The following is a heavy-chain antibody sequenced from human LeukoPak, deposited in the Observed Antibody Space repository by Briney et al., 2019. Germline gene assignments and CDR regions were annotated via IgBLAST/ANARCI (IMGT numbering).Heavy chain of an antibody. Sequence: GGSLRLSCAASGFPFSSYSMNWVRQAPGKGLEWVSYISGSDSSIYYADSVKGRFTISRDNAKNSLYLQMNSLRVEDTAVYYCAREAAMPLDAFDAWGQGTMVTVSS. CDR1: GFPFSSYS. D-gene: IGHD2-2*01. CDR2: ISGSDSSI. V-gene: IGHV3-48*04. J-gene: IGHJ3*01. CDR3: AREAAMPLDAFDA.